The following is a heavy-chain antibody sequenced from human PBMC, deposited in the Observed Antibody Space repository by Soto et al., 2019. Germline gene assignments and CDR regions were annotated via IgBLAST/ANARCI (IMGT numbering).Heavy chain of an antibody. V-gene: IGHV3-23*01. D-gene: IGHD3-3*01. J-gene: IGHJ4*02. CDR2: ISGSGGST. CDR1: GFTFSSYA. Sequence: EVQLLESGGGLVQPEGSLRLSCAASGFTFSSYAMSWVRQAPGKGLEWVSAISGSGGSTYYADSVKGRFTISRDNSKNTLYLQMNSLRAEDTAVYYCAKLRNDFWSGYYLDYWGQGTLVTVSS. CDR3: AKLRNDFWSGYYLDY.